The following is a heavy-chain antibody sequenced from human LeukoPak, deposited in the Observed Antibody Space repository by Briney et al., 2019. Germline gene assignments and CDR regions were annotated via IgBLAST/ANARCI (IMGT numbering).Heavy chain of an antibody. CDR1: GFTFDDYG. Sequence: RPGGSLRLSCAASGFTFDDYGMSWVRQAPGKGLEWVSGINWNGGSTGYADSVKGRFTISRDNAKNTLYLQMNSLRAEDTAVYYCARGLGYCSGGGCYRDYGIDVWGQGTTVTVSS. D-gene: IGHD2-15*01. CDR3: ARGLGYCSGGGCYRDYGIDV. J-gene: IGHJ6*02. CDR2: INWNGGST. V-gene: IGHV3-20*04.